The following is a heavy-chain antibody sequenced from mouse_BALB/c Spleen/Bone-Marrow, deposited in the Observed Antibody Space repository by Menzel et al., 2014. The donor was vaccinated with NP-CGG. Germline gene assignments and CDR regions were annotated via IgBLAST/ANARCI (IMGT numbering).Heavy chain of an antibody. CDR1: GYTFTSYW. D-gene: IGHD4-1*01. CDR2: IDPSDSET. Sequence: VQLQQSGAELVKPGAPVKLSCKASGYTFTSYWMNWVKQRPGRGLEWIGRIDPSDSETHYNQKFKDKATLTVDKSSSTAYIRLSSLTSEDSVVYYCARNWVYFDYWGQGTTLTVSS. J-gene: IGHJ2*01. V-gene: IGHV1-69*02. CDR3: ARNWVYFDY.